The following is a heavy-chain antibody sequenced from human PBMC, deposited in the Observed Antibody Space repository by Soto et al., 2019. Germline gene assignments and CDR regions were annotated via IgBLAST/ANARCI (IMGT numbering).Heavy chain of an antibody. CDR3: ARGQVDTAMVIAFVNVYYYGMDV. V-gene: IGHV3-30-3*01. Sequence: QVQLVESGGGVVQPGRSLRLSCAASGFTFSSYAMHWVRQAPGKGLEWVAVISYDGSNKYYADSVKGRFTISRDNSKNTLYLQMNSLRAEDTAVYYCARGQVDTAMVIAFVNVYYYGMDVWGQGTTVTVSS. J-gene: IGHJ6*02. CDR2: ISYDGSNK. CDR1: GFTFSSYA. D-gene: IGHD5-18*01.